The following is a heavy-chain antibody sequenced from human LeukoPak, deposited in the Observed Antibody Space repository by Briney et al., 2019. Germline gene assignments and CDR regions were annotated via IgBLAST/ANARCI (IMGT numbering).Heavy chain of an antibody. D-gene: IGHD4-17*01. CDR3: AREGFVTTRWTAFDY. V-gene: IGHV1-46*01. CDR2: INPSGGST. Sequence: ASVKVSCKASGYTFTDYFXXXXXXAXXXXXXXXXXINPSGGSTNCAQXXQXRXXXTRDTSTSTAYMELTDLGSEDTAVYYCAREGFVTTRWTAFDYWGQGALVTVSS. CDR1: GYTFTDYF. J-gene: IGHJ4*02.